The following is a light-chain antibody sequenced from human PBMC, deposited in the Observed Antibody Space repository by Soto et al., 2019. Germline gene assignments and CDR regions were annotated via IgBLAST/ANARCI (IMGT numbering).Light chain of an antibody. CDR2: DVN. V-gene: IGLV2-14*03. CDR3: ASFTRSVTVV. J-gene: IGLJ2*01. CDR1: SSDVGGYNY. Sequence: QSVLTQPASVSGSPGQSITISCAGTSSDVGGYNYVSWYQQHPGKVPRLIISDVNKPPSGVSDRFSGSKSGNTASLTISGLQAEDEADYYCASFTRSVTVVFGGGTKLTVL.